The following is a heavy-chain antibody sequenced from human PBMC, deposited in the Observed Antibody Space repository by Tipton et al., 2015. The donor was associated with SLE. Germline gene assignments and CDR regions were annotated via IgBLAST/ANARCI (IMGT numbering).Heavy chain of an antibody. CDR1: RYSMATTENS. V-gene: IGHV4-39*07. CDR3: ARGGLCAGATCYWGEGSFDK. CDR2: LYHGGTT. D-gene: IGHD2-21*01. J-gene: IGHJ4*02. Sequence: TLSLTCTVSRYSMATTENSWVWFLPAPGTGLEWFGSLYHGGTTYYSPSLKSRVTISGDTSRNQFSLKLTSATAADTAVYYCARGGLCAGATCYWGEGSFDKWGRGTLVTVSS.